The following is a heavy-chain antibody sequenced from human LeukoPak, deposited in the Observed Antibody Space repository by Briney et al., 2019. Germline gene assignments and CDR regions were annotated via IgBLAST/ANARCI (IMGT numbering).Heavy chain of an antibody. CDR1: GFTFSSYS. V-gene: IGHV3-48*04. D-gene: IGHD3-22*01. CDR2: IDSTSRTI. Sequence: PGGSLRLSCAASGFTFSSYSMNWVRQAPGKGLEWISFIDSTSRTIFYAESVKGRFTISRDNARNSLFLQMNSLRAEDTAVYYCARRVPSQVVTVYFDYWGQGTLVTVSS. J-gene: IGHJ4*02. CDR3: ARRVPSQVVTVYFDY.